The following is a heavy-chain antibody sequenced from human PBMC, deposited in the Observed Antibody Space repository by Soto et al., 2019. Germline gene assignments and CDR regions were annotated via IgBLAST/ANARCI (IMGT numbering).Heavy chain of an antibody. CDR1: GFTFDDYA. CDR3: AKDIVDSSGSLGFFDY. CDR2: ISWNSGSI. D-gene: IGHD3-22*01. Sequence: EVQLVESGGGLVQPGRSLRLSCAASGFTFDDYAMHWVRQAPGKGLEWVSGISWNSGSIGYADSVKGRFTISRDNAKNSLYQQMNSLRAEDTALYYCAKDIVDSSGSLGFFDYWGQGTLVTVSS. J-gene: IGHJ4*02. V-gene: IGHV3-9*01.